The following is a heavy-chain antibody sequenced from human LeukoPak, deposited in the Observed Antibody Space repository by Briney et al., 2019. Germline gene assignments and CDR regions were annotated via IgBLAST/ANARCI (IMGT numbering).Heavy chain of an antibody. Sequence: GESLQISCKGSGYSFTNYWIGWVRQMPGKGLEWMGIIYPGDSDTRYSPSFQGQVTISADKSISTAYLQWSSLKASDTAMYYCASLGYCSSTSCSTNYFDYWGQGTLVTVSS. J-gene: IGHJ4*02. D-gene: IGHD2-2*01. V-gene: IGHV5-51*01. CDR3: ASLGYCSSTSCSTNYFDY. CDR1: GYSFTNYW. CDR2: IYPGDSDT.